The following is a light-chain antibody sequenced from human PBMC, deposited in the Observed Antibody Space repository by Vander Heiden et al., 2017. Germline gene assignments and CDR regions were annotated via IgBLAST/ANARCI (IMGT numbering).Light chain of an antibody. CDR2: AAS. CDR3: QQLNSYPHT. V-gene: IGKV1-9*01. CDR1: QGISSY. Sequence: DLQLTQSPSFLSASVGDRVTITCRASQGISSYLAWYQQKPGKAPKLLIYAASTLQSGVPSRFSGSGSGTEFTLTISSLQPEDFATYYCQQLNSYPHTFGQGTKLXIK. J-gene: IGKJ2*01.